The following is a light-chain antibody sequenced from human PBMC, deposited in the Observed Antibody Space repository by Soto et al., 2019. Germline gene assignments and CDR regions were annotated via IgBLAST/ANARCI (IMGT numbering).Light chain of an antibody. J-gene: IGKJ5*01. CDR1: QSVNSY. CDR3: QQRSSWPRIT. V-gene: IGKV3-11*01. Sequence: EIVLTQSPATLSLSPGGRVTLSCRASQSVNSYLAWYQQKPGQAPRLLIYDASNRATGVPARFSGGGSGTDFTLTISSLEPEDFAVYYCQQRSSWPRITFGQGTRLEIK. CDR2: DAS.